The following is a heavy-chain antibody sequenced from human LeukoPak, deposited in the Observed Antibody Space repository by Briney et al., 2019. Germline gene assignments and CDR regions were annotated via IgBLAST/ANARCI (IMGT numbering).Heavy chain of an antibody. CDR2: IGTAGDT. J-gene: IGHJ3*02. Sequence: GGSLRLSCAASGFTFSSYDMHWVRQGTGKGLEWVSAIGTAGDTYYPGSVKGRFTTSRENAKNSLYLQMNSLRVGDTAVYYCARGRGWGTFDIWGQGAMVTVSS. D-gene: IGHD3-10*01. V-gene: IGHV3-13*04. CDR1: GFTFSSYD. CDR3: ARGRGWGTFDI.